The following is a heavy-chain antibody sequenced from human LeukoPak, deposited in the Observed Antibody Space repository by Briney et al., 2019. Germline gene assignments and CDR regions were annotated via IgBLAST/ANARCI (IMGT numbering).Heavy chain of an antibody. CDR3: ARGPFSSSWSDFDY. CDR1: GFTFSDYS. J-gene: IGHJ4*02. V-gene: IGHV3-21*06. D-gene: IGHD6-13*01. CDR2: ISGDSRYI. Sequence: PGGSLRLSCAASGFTFSDYSLNWVRQAPGKGLEWVSCISGDSRYIYYAGSVKGRSTISRDNAQNSLYLHMNSLRAEDTAVYYCARGPFSSSWSDFDYWGQGTLVTVSS.